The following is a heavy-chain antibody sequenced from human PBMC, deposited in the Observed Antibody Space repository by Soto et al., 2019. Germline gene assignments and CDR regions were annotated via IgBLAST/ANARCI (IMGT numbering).Heavy chain of an antibody. CDR1: GFTFSSYA. V-gene: IGHV3-23*01. J-gene: IGHJ4*02. Sequence: PGGSLRLSCAASGFTFSSYAMSWVRQAPGKGLEWVSGVGSGGHDTGYADSVKGRFTISRDNSKNTLYLQMNSLRAEDTAVYFCAKDNPIDFWGQGTLVTVSS. CDR3: AKDNPIDF. CDR2: VGSGGHDT.